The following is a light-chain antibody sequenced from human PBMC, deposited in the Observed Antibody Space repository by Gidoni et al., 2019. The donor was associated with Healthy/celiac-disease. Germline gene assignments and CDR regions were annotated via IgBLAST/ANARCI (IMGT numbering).Light chain of an antibody. CDR1: QDISNY. CDR3: QQYDNLPRLT. V-gene: IGKV1-33*01. CDR2: DAS. Sequence: DIQMTHSPSSLSASVGDRVTITCQASQDISNYLNWYQQKPGKAPKLLIYDASNLETGVPSRFSGSGSGTDFTFTISSLQHEDIATYYCQQYDNLPRLTFGGGTKVEIK. J-gene: IGKJ4*01.